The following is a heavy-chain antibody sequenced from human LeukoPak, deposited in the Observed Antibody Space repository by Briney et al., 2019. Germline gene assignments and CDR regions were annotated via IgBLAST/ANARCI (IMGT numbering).Heavy chain of an antibody. CDR1: GFSFRDHY. D-gene: IGHD1-26*01. J-gene: IGHJ4*02. CDR3: ARDTVLGLDY. CDR2: IRNKAHSYTT. V-gene: IGHV3-72*01. Sequence: GGSLRLSCAASGFSFRDHYMDWVRQAPGRGLEWVGRIRNKAHSYTTNYAASVKGRFTISRDDSKNSLHLQMNSLKTEDTALYYCARDTVLGLDYWGQGTLVTVSS.